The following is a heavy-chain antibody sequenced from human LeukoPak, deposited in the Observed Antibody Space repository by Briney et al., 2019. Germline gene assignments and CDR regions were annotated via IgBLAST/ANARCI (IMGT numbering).Heavy chain of an antibody. Sequence: ASVRVSCKASGHTFTGYYMHWVRQAPGQGLEWMGWINPNSGGTDYAQKFQGRVTMTRDTSISTAYMELSRLRSDDTAVYYCARVPRWIQLWDYWGQGTLVTVSS. D-gene: IGHD5-18*01. CDR1: GHTFTGYY. CDR2: INPNSGGT. CDR3: ARVPRWIQLWDY. V-gene: IGHV1-2*02. J-gene: IGHJ4*02.